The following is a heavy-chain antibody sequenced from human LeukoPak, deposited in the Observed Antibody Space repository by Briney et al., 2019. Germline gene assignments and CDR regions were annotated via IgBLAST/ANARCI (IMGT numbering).Heavy chain of an antibody. D-gene: IGHD4-17*01. Sequence: GSLRLSCAASGFTFSSYAMHWVRQAPGKGLEWIGEINHSGSTNYNPSLKSRVTISVDTSKNQFSLKLSSVTAADTAVYYCARVRTVTTRTLVDYWGQGTLVTVSS. CDR2: INHSGST. V-gene: IGHV4-34*01. J-gene: IGHJ4*02. CDR3: ARVRTVTTRTLVDY. CDR1: GFTFSSYA.